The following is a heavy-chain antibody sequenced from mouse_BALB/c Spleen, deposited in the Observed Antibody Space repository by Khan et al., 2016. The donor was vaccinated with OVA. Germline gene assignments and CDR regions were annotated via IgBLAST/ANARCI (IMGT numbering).Heavy chain of an antibody. Sequence: MQLQQSSPELVKPAASVKMSCKASGYTFTSYVMHWLKQKLGQGIEWVGYIYPFNDDTKYNEKFKGKDTLTSDKSSSTAYMELSSLTSEDSAVYFCAKNYRSDVYFHYWGQGTTLTVSS. CDR3: AKNYRSDVYFHY. CDR2: IYPFNDDT. J-gene: IGHJ2*01. CDR1: GYTFTSYV. D-gene: IGHD2-14*01. V-gene: IGHV1S136*01.